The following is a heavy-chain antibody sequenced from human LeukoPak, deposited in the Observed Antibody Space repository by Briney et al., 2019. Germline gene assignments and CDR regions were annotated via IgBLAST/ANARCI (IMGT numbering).Heavy chain of an antibody. V-gene: IGHV1-3*01. Sequence: ASVKVSCKASAYSFTIYTIHWVRQAPGQRLEWMGWINAGNGNRRYSQNFQGRITTTRDTSATTAYMELSSLRPEDTAVYYCARTTRSWYEDNDAFDIWGQGTTVTVSS. CDR1: AYSFTIYT. CDR3: ARTTRSWYEDNDAFDI. D-gene: IGHD6-13*01. J-gene: IGHJ3*02. CDR2: INAGNGNR.